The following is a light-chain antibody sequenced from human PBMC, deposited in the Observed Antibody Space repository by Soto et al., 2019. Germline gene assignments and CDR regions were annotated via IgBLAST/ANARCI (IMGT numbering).Light chain of an antibody. J-gene: IGKJ2*01. Sequence: EIVMTQSPASLSVSPGDGATLSCRASQSVASNVAWYQQNPGQGPRLLIHGASTRAAGVPARFSGSGSATDFTLTISSLQSEDFAVYYCQQYHNWPPQYTFGQGTKLQIK. CDR2: GAS. V-gene: IGKV3-15*01. CDR3: QQYHNWPPQYT. CDR1: QSVASN.